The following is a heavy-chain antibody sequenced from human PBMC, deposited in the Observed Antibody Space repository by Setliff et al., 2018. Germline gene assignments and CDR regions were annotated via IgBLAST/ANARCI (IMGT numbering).Heavy chain of an antibody. Sequence: SETLSLTCSFSDCSLAKCYYWGWIRQAPGKGLEWIGYIYYSGSTSYYNPSLKSRVTISVDTSKNQFSLKLSSVTAADTAVYYCARVRAADDYWGQGTLVTVSS. V-gene: IGHV4-38-2*02. J-gene: IGHJ4*02. D-gene: IGHD6-25*01. CDR2: IYYSGST. CDR1: DCSLAKCYY. CDR3: ARVRAADDY.